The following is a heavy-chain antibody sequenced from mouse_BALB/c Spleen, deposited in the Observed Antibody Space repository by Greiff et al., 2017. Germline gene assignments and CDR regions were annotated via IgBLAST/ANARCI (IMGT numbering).Heavy chain of an antibody. CDR2: IDPENGDT. V-gene: IGHV14-4*02. CDR3: SGKDAMDY. J-gene: IGHJ4*01. CDR1: GFNIKDYY. Sequence: VQLQQSGAELVRSGASVKLSCTASGFNIKDYYMHWVKQRPEQGLVWIGWIDPENGDTEYAPKFQGKATMTADTSSNTAYLQLSSLTSEDTAVYYCSGKDAMDYWGQGTSVTVSS. D-gene: IGHD1-3*01.